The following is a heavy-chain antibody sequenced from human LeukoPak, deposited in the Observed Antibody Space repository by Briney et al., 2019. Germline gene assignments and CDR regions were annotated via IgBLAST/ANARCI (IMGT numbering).Heavy chain of an antibody. D-gene: IGHD2-15*01. CDR3: ARGLSDYCSGGSCYYFDY. CDR2: INHSGST. CDR1: GGPFSGYY. Sequence: PSETLSLTCAVYGGPFSGYYWSWIRQPPGKGLEWIGEINHSGSTNYNPSLKSRVTISVDTSKNQFSLKLSSVTAADTAVYYCARGLSDYCSGGSCYYFDYWGQGTLVTVSS. J-gene: IGHJ4*02. V-gene: IGHV4-34*01.